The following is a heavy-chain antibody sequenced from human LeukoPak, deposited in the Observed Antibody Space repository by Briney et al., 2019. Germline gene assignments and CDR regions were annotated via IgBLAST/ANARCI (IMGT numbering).Heavy chain of an antibody. Sequence: SEALSLTCTVSGGSISSTTYYWGWIRQPPGKGLEWIGSIYYNGNTYYNPSLKSRVTISADTPKDQFSLKLTSVTAADTAVYYCARSTSGLYFWADTWSQGSRVTVSS. CDR1: GGSISSTTYY. J-gene: IGHJ4*02. D-gene: IGHD1-26*01. CDR3: ARSTSGLYFWADT. CDR2: IYYNGNT. V-gene: IGHV4-39*01.